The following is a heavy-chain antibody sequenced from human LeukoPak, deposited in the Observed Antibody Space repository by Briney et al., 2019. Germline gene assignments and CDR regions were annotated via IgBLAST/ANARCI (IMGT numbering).Heavy chain of an antibody. J-gene: IGHJ5*02. CDR2: ISAYNGNT. Sequence: ASVKVSCKASGYTFTSYGISWVRQAPGQGLEWMGWISAYNGNTNYAQKLQGRVTMTTDTSTSTAYMELRSLRSDDTAVYYCARDLEAGLLCSSTSCRPQTYNWFDPWGQGTLVTVSS. CDR1: GYTFTSYG. CDR3: ARDLEAGLLCSSTSCRPQTYNWFDP. V-gene: IGHV1-18*01. D-gene: IGHD2-2*01.